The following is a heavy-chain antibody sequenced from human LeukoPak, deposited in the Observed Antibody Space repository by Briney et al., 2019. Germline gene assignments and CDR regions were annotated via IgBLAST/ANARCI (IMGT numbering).Heavy chain of an antibody. CDR3: ATRPPIVPAPYYSDY. CDR1: GFTFSSYA. J-gene: IGHJ4*02. CDR2: ISGSGGST. V-gene: IGHV3-23*01. D-gene: IGHD2-2*01. Sequence: GGSLRLSCAASGFTFSSYAMSWVRQAPGKGLEWVSVISGSGGSTYYADSVKGRFTISRDNSQDTLYLQMTSLRVEDTAVYYCATRPPIVPAPYYSDYWGQGALVTVSS.